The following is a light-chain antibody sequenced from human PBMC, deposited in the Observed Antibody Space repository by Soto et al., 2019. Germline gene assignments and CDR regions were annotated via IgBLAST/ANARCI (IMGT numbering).Light chain of an antibody. Sequence: DIRLTQSPSFLSASVGDRVTITCRASQGISSYLAWYQQKPGKAPKLLIYAASTLQSGVPSRFSGSESGTEFTLTISSLQPEDFATYYCQQLNTHPFTFGGGTKVEIK. CDR3: QQLNTHPFT. J-gene: IGKJ4*01. CDR2: AAS. V-gene: IGKV1-9*01. CDR1: QGISSY.